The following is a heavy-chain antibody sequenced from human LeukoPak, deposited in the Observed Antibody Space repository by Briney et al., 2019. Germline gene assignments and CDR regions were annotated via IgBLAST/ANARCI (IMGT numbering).Heavy chain of an antibody. V-gene: IGHV3-30*18. J-gene: IGHJ4*02. CDR2: ISYDGSYK. Sequence: GGSLRLSCAASGFTFSNYGMHWVRQAPGKGLEWVAVISYDGSYKYYADSVKGRFTVSRDNSKNRLYLQMNSLRGEDTAVYYCAKERGQGMATIGYYFDYWGQGTLVTVSS. CDR3: AKERGQGMATIGYYFDY. CDR1: GFTFSNYG. D-gene: IGHD5-24*01.